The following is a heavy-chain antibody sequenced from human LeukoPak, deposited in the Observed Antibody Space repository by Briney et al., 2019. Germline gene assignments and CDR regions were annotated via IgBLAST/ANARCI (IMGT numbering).Heavy chain of an antibody. V-gene: IGHV3-21*01. Sequence: GGSLRLSCAASGFTFSSYSMNWVRQAPGKGLEWVSSISSSSSYIYYADSVKGRFTISRDNAKSSLYLQMNSLRAEDTAVYYCAKVFWSGYFRYFDYWGQGTLVTVSS. CDR3: AKVFWSGYFRYFDY. D-gene: IGHD3-3*01. J-gene: IGHJ4*02. CDR2: ISSSSSYI. CDR1: GFTFSSYS.